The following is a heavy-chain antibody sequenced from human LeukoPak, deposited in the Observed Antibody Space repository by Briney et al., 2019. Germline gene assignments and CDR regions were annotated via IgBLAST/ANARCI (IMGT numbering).Heavy chain of an antibody. D-gene: IGHD3-22*01. CDR1: GGSISSSSYY. V-gene: IGHV4-39*07. CDR3: ARVGYYDSSGILTN. CDR2: IYYSGST. Sequence: PSETLSLTCTVSGGSISSSSYYWGWIRQPPGKGLEWIGSIYYSGSTYYNPSLKSRVTISVDTSKNQFSLKLSSVTAADTAVYYCARVGYYDSSGILTNWGQGTLVTVSS. J-gene: IGHJ4*02.